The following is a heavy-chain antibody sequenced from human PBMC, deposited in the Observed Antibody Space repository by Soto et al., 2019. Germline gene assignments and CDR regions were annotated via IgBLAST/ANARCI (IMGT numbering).Heavy chain of an antibody. CDR2: IIPMFGTA. Sequence: QVQLVQSGAEVKKPGSAVKVSCKTSGGTFNNYPISWVRQAPGQGLEWMGGIIPMFGTANYAQKLQGRVTITADESSTTAYMELTSLRSEDTAVYYCARCRGYCPHYYFDYWGQGTLVTVSS. J-gene: IGHJ4*02. CDR1: GGTFNNYP. CDR3: ARCRGYCPHYYFDY. D-gene: IGHD3-22*01. V-gene: IGHV1-69*01.